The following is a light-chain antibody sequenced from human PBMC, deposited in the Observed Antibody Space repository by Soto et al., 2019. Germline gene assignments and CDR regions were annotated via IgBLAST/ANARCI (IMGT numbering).Light chain of an antibody. CDR2: EVS. V-gene: IGLV2-14*01. CDR3: SSYTSSSTLYV. J-gene: IGLJ1*01. CDR1: SSDVGGYNY. Sequence: QSALAQPASVSGSPGQSITISCTGTSSDVGGYNYVSWYQQHPGKAPKLMIYEVSNRPSGVSNRFSGSKSGNTASLTISGLQAEDAADYYCSSYTSSSTLYVFGTGTKVTV.